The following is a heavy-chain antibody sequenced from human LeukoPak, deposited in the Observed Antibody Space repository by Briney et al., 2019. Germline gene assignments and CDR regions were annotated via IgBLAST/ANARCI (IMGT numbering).Heavy chain of an antibody. CDR1: GGSISSYY. CDR3: ARHTTRKLNFDY. Sequence: SETLSLTCTVSGGSISSYYWGWIRQPPGKGLEWIGYIYYSGSTNYNPSLKSRVTISVDTSKNQFSLKLSSVTAADTAVYYCARHTTRKLNFDYWGQGTLVTVSS. CDR2: IYYSGST. D-gene: IGHD1-1*01. V-gene: IGHV4-59*01. J-gene: IGHJ4*02.